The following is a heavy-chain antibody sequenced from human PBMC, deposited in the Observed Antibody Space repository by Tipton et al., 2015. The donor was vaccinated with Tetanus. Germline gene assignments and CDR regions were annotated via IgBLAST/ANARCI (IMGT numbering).Heavy chain of an antibody. Sequence: RSLRLSCAASGFTFSSYSMNWVRQAPGKGLQWVSGISWNSGSIGYADSVKGRFTISRDNAKNSLYLQMNSLRAEDTALYYCAKDTGVTPHYGMDVWGQGTTVTVSS. CDR1: GFTFSSYS. J-gene: IGHJ6*01. V-gene: IGHV3-9*01. CDR2: ISWNSGSI. CDR3: AKDTGVTPHYGMDV. D-gene: IGHD2-21*02.